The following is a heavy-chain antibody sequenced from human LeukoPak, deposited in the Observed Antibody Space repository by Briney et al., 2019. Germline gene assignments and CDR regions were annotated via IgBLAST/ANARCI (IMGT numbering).Heavy chain of an antibody. CDR1: GFTFSSYS. V-gene: IGHV3-21*01. CDR3: ARTINFWSGYKYFDY. D-gene: IGHD3-3*01. CDR2: ISSSSSYI. Sequence: PGGTLRLSCAASGFTFSSYSMNWVRQAPGKGLEWVSSISSSSSYIYYADSVKGRFTISRDNAKNSLYLQMNSLRAEDTAVYYCARTINFWSGYKYFDYWGQGTLVTVSS. J-gene: IGHJ4*02.